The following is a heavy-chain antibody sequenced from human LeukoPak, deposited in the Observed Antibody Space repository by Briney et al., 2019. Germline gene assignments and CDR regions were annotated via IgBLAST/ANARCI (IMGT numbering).Heavy chain of an antibody. V-gene: IGHV3-53*01. Sequence: SGGSLRLSCTVSGFTVSSNSMSWVRQAPGKGLEWVSFIYSDNTHYSDSVKGRFTISRDNSKNTLYLQMNSLRAEDTAVYYCARRAGAYSHPYDQWGQETLVTVSS. CDR1: GFTVSSNS. J-gene: IGHJ4*02. CDR2: IYSDNT. CDR3: ARRAGAYSHPYDQ. D-gene: IGHD4/OR15-4a*01.